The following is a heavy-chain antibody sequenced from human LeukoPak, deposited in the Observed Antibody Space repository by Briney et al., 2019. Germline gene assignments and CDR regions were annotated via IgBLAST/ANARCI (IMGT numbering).Heavy chain of an antibody. CDR2: ISARNGNT. CDR3: ARDHALWSNCFDY. D-gene: IGHD2/OR15-2a*01. CDR1: GYTFTDYG. Sequence: ASVKVSCKASGYTFTDYGITWVRQAPGQGLEWMGWISARNGNTNYSQRLQGRVTMTTDTSTSTAYMELRSLTSDDTAVYYCARDHALWSNCFDYWAREPWSPSPQ. J-gene: IGHJ4*02. V-gene: IGHV1-18*01.